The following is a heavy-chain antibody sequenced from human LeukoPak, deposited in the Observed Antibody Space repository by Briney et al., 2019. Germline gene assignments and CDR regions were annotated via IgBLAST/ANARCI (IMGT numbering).Heavy chain of an antibody. CDR2: IYYSGST. J-gene: IGHJ4*02. V-gene: IGHV4-59*01. CDR1: GGSFSGYY. D-gene: IGHD6-19*01. Sequence: SETLSLTCGVYGGSFSGYYWSWIRQPPGKGLEWIGYIYYSGSTNYNPSLKSRVTISVDTSKNQFSLKLSSVTAADTAVYYCARGKQWLGLDYWGQGTLVTVSS. CDR3: ARGKQWLGLDY.